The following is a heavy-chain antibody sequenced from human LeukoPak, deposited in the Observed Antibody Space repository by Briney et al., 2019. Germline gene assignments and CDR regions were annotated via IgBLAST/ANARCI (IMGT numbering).Heavy chain of an antibody. V-gene: IGHV1-24*01. D-gene: IGHD6-6*01. CDR3: ATSIAARQHLLYYYYYMDV. CDR2: FDPEDGET. J-gene: IGHJ6*03. Sequence: GASVKVSCKVSGYTLTELSMHWVRQAPGKGLEWMGGFDPEDGETIYAQKFQGRVTMTEDTSTDTAYMGLSSLRSEDTAVYYCATSIAARQHLLYYYYYMDVWGKGTTVTVSS. CDR1: GYTLTELS.